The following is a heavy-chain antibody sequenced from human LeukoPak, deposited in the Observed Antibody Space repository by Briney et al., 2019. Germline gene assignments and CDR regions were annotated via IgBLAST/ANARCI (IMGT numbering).Heavy chain of an antibody. CDR3: ARQVGVDDAFDI. V-gene: IGHV3-21*01. J-gene: IGHJ3*02. CDR2: ISSGSSYI. CDR1: GFTFNSYS. Sequence: GGSLRLSCAASGFTFNSYSMNWVRQAPGKGLEWVSSISSGSSYIFYADSVKGRFTIPRDNAKTSLYLQMNSLRAEDTAVYYCARQVGVDDAFDIWGQGTMVTISS. D-gene: IGHD1-26*01.